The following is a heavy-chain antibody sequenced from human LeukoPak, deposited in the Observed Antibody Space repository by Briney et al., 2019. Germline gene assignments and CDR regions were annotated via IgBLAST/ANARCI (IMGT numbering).Heavy chain of an antibody. V-gene: IGHV4-4*02. J-gene: IGHJ4*02. Sequence: SGTLSLTCAVSGGSISSSNWWSWVRQPPGKGLEWIGEIYYSGSTFYNPSLKSRVTISVDTSKNQLSLRLSSVTAADTAVYYCARHGSTDYFDYWGQGTLVTVSS. CDR1: GGSISSSNW. D-gene: IGHD2-2*03. CDR2: IYYSGST. CDR3: ARHGSTDYFDY.